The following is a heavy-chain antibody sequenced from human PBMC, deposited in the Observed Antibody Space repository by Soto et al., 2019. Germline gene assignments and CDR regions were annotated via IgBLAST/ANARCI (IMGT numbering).Heavy chain of an antibody. CDR1: GGSISSGDYY. D-gene: IGHD3-22*01. Sequence: SETLSLTCTVSGGSISSGDYYWSWIRQPPGKGLEWIGYIYYSGSTYYNPSLKSRVTISVDTSKNQFSLKLSSVTAADTAVYYCARVGYYYDSSGYLSRVFDYWGQGTLVTVSS. CDR3: ARVGYYYDSSGYLSRVFDY. V-gene: IGHV4-30-4*01. CDR2: IYYSGST. J-gene: IGHJ4*02.